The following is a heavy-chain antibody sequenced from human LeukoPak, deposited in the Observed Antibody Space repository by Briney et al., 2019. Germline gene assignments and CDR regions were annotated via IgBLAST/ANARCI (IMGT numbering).Heavy chain of an antibody. Sequence: PGRSLRLSCAASGFTFSSYAMHWVRQAPGKGLEWVAVISYDGSNKYYADSVKGRFTISRDNSKNTLYLQMNSLRAEDTAVYYCARGHVGAIDYWGQGTLVTVSS. CDR1: GFTFSSYA. J-gene: IGHJ4*02. CDR3: ARGHVGAIDY. CDR2: ISYDGSNK. V-gene: IGHV3-30-3*01. D-gene: IGHD1-26*01.